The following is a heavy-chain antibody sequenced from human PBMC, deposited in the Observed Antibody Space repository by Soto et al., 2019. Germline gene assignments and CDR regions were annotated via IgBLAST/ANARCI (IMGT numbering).Heavy chain of an antibody. CDR3: ARDTWQQLVQRWKGSDY. D-gene: IGHD6-13*01. CDR1: GFTFSSYG. CDR2: IWYDGSNK. Sequence: PGGSLRLSCAASGFTFSSYGMHWVRQAPGRGLEWVAVIWYDGSNKYYADSVKGRFTISRDNSKNTLYLQMNSLRAEDTAVYYCARDTWQQLVQRWKGSDYWGQGTLVTVSS. V-gene: IGHV3-33*01. J-gene: IGHJ4*02.